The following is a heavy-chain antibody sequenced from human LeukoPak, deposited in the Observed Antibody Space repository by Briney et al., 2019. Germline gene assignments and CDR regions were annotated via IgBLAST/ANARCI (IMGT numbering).Heavy chain of an antibody. CDR2: ITGSGDNT. Sequence: GGSLRLSCAASGFTFRSYAMNWVRQAPGKGLEWVSSITGSGDNTNYSDSVKGRFTISRDNSKNMLCLELNSLTVEDTAIYYCAKDRSSATSCSNYWGRGTLVTVSS. D-gene: IGHD2-2*01. CDR1: GFTFRSYA. V-gene: IGHV3-23*01. CDR3: AKDRSSATSCSNY. J-gene: IGHJ4*02.